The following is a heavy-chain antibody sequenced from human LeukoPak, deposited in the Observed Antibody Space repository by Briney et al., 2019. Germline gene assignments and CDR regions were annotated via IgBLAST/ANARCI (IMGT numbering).Heavy chain of an antibody. CDR2: ISWNSGSI. V-gene: IGHV3-9*01. J-gene: IGHJ5*02. CDR1: GFTFDDYA. D-gene: IGHD3-3*01. Sequence: GRSLRLSCAASGFTFDDYAMHWVRQAPGKGLEWVSGISWNSGSIGYADSVKGRFTISRDNAKNSLYLQMNSLRAEDTALYYCAKEALHYDFWSGYSNWFDPWGQGTLVTVSS. CDR3: AKEALHYDFWSGYSNWFDP.